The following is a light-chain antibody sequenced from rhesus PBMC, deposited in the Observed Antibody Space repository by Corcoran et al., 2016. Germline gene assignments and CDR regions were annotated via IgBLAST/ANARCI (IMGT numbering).Light chain of an antibody. J-gene: IGKJ3*01. CDR2: KSS. CDR3: QHGYGAPFT. V-gene: IGKV1-74*01. CDR1: EYVNNF. Sequence: DIQMTQSPSSLSASVGDRVTITCRASEYVNNFLNWYQQKPGKAPNLLIYKSSTLQSGVPSRFSGPGSGTHFTLSITGLQPEDSATYYCQHGYGAPFTFGPGTKLDIK.